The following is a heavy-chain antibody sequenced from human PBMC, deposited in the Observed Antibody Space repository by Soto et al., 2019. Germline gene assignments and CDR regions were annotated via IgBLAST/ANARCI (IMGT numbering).Heavy chain of an antibody. CDR3: ARVPYYFHSSGYSA. CDR2: IIPILGIA. Sequence: QVQLVQSGAEVKKPGSSVKVSCKASGGTFSSYSISWVRQAPGQGLEWMGRIIPILGIATYAQKFQGRVTXTADKSTSTAYMELSSLRSEDTALYYCARVPYYFHSSGYSAWGQGTLVTVSS. V-gene: IGHV1-69*02. CDR1: GGTFSSYS. D-gene: IGHD3-22*01. J-gene: IGHJ4*02.